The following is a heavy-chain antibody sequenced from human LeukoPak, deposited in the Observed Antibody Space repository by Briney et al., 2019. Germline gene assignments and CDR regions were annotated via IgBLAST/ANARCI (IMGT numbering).Heavy chain of an antibody. CDR3: ARRNLNYFDC. Sequence: QAAQSLTPSCAPSGSTFSSYATHCVSQPPGRGREWVAVISYDGSNKYYADSVKGRFTISRDNSKNTLYLQMNSLRAEDTAVYYCARRNLNYFDCWGQGTLVTVSS. CDR1: GSTFSSYA. V-gene: IGHV3-30*04. CDR2: ISYDGSNK. D-gene: IGHD2/OR15-2a*01. J-gene: IGHJ4*02.